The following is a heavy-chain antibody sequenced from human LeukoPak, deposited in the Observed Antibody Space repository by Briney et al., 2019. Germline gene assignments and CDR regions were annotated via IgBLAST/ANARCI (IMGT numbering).Heavy chain of an antibody. J-gene: IGHJ6*03. CDR3: ARDPRCDFWSGYYFYYYYYYMDV. D-gene: IGHD3-3*01. V-gene: IGHV3-21*01. CDR2: ISSSSSYI. CDR1: GFTFSSYS. Sequence: GGSLRLSCAASGFTFSSYSMNWVRQAPGKGLEWVSSISSSSSYIYYADSVKGRFTISRDNAKNSLYLQMNSLRAEDTAVYYCARDPRCDFWSGYYFYYYYYYMDVWGKGTTVTVSS.